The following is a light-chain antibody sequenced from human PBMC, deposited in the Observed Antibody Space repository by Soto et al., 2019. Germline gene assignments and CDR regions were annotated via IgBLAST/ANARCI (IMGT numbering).Light chain of an antibody. J-gene: IGLJ2*01. V-gene: IGLV2-14*01. CDR3: SSYTSSSTLVV. CDR2: DVS. CDR1: SSDVGGYNY. Sequence: QSALTQPASVSGSPGQSITISCTGTSSDVGGYNYVSWYQQHPGKAPKLMIYDVSNRPSGVSNRFSGSKSGNTASLTISGLPAPDEAGYYRSSYTSSSTLVVFGGGTKLTVL.